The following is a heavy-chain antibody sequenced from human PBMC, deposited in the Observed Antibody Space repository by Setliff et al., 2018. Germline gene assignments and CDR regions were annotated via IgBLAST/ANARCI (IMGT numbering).Heavy chain of an antibody. CDR3: ARHSSRPY. CDR2: IYHSGST. Sequence: SETLSLTCAVSGYSISSGYYWGWIRQPPGKGLEWIGSIYHSGSTYYNPSLKSRVTISVDTSKNQFSLKLSSVTAADTAVYYCARHSSRPYWGQGTLVTGS. CDR1: GYSISSGYY. J-gene: IGHJ4*02. V-gene: IGHV4-38-2*01.